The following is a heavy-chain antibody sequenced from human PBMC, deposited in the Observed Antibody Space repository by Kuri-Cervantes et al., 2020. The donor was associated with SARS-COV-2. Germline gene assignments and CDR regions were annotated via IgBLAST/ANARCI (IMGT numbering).Heavy chain of an antibody. Sequence: GSLRLSCAVYGGSFSGYYWSWIRQPPGKGLEWIGSIYYSGRTYYNPSLKSRVTISVDTSKNQFSLKLSSVTAADTDVYYCAREDYGGNSSGLDPWGQGTLVTVSS. D-gene: IGHD4-23*01. CDR2: IYYSGRT. V-gene: IGHV4-34*01. CDR1: GGSFSGYY. CDR3: AREDYGGNSSGLDP. J-gene: IGHJ5*02.